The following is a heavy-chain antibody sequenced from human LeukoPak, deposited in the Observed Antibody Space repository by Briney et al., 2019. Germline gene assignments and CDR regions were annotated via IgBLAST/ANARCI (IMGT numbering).Heavy chain of an antibody. V-gene: IGHV3-33*01. D-gene: IGHD2-21*02. CDR3: ARGAPLEYRGGDCSRLLDY. Sequence: GRSLRLSCVASGFTFSSYGIHWVRQAPGKGLEWVAFIWYDGSYKNYVDSVKGRFTISRDNSKNALYLQMNSLRDEDTAVYYCARGAPLEYRGGDCSRLLDYWGQGTLVTVSS. CDR1: GFTFSSYG. CDR2: IWYDGSYK. J-gene: IGHJ4*02.